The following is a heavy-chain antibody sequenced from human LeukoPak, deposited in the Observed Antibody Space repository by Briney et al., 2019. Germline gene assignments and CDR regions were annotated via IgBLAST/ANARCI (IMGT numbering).Heavy chain of an antibody. V-gene: IGHV3-74*03. CDR3: AKGGLRVTDY. D-gene: IGHD5/OR15-5a*01. CDR2: VNNDGSST. Sequence: PGGSPRLSCAASGFIFSNYWMHWVRQAPGKGLVWVSRVNNDGSSTTYADSVKGRFTISRDNAKNTLYLQMNSLRAEDTAVYYCAKGGLRVTDYWGQGTLVTVSS. J-gene: IGHJ4*02. CDR1: GFIFSNYW.